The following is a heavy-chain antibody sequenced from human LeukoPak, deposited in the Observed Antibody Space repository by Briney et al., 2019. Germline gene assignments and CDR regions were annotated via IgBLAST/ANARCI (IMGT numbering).Heavy chain of an antibody. Sequence: GGSLRLSCAASGFTFSNFLMTWVRQAPGKGPEWVSAISGSGGDTYYADSVKGRFTISRDNSKNTLYMQMNSLRAEDTAVYYCAKKGATTGDFDYWGQGTLVTVSS. D-gene: IGHD1-26*01. CDR2: ISGSGGDT. CDR1: GFTFSNFL. V-gene: IGHV3-23*01. J-gene: IGHJ4*02. CDR3: AKKGATTGDFDY.